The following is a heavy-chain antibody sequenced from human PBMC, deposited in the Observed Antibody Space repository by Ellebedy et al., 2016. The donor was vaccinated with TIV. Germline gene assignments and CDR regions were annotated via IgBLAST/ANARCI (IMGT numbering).Heavy chain of an antibody. D-gene: IGHD7-27*01. CDR1: GFTFSSYS. J-gene: IGHJ4*02. V-gene: IGHV3-21*01. CDR2: IGSSSSYI. CDR3: ARDLNGGDY. Sequence: GESLKISCAASGFTFSSYSMNWVRQAPGKGLEWVSSIGSSSSYIYYADSVRGRFTISRDNAKTSQDLQMNSLRAEDTAVYYCARDLNGGDYWGQGTLVTVSS.